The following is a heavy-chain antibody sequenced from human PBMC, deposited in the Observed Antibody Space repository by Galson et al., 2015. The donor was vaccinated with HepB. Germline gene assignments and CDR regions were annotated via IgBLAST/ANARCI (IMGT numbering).Heavy chain of an antibody. V-gene: IGHV3-7*01. CDR1: GFTFSNFA. D-gene: IGHD5-12*01. Sequence: SLRLSCAASGFTFSNFAMSWVRQAPGKGLEWVANIKQDGSEKNYVDSVEGRFTISRDNAKNSLYLQMNSLRVGDTAVYYCARDEVVTTITTFDYWGQGTLVTVSS. CDR3: ARDEVVTTITTFDY. CDR2: IKQDGSEK. J-gene: IGHJ4*02.